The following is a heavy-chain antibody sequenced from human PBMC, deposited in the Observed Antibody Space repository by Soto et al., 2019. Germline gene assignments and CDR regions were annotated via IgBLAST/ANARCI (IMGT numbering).Heavy chain of an antibody. Sequence: GASVKVSCKASGYTFTSYGIIWLRQAPGQGLEWMGWISAYNGNTNDAQKLQGRVTMTTDTSTSTAYRELRSLRSDDTAVYYCARDPFGDYYDSSGPPDAFDIWGQGTMVTVS. D-gene: IGHD3-22*01. CDR1: GYTFTSYG. V-gene: IGHV1-18*01. J-gene: IGHJ3*02. CDR3: ARDPFGDYYDSSGPPDAFDI. CDR2: ISAYNGNT.